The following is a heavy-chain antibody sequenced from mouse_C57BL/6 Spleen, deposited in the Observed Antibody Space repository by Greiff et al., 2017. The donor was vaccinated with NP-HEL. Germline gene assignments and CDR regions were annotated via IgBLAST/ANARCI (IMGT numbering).Heavy chain of an antibody. J-gene: IGHJ2*01. CDR2: INPSNGVT. D-gene: IGHD2-4*01. CDR3: ASLGYYDSAAY. Sequence: QVQLQQPGTELVKPGALVKLSCKASGYTFTNYWMHWVKQRPGQGLEWIGNINPSNGVTNYNEKFKSKATLTVDKSSSTAYMQLSSLTSEDSAVFYCASLGYYDSAAYWGQGTTLTVSS. CDR1: GYTFTNYW. V-gene: IGHV1-53*01.